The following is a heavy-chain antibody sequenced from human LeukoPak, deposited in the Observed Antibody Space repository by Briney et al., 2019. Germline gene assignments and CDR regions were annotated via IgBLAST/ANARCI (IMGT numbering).Heavy chain of an antibody. CDR2: ISGDGSET. Sequence: GESLRLSCAASGFSFSSYSMGWVRQVPGKGLMWVSRISGDGSETYYADSVKGRFTISRDNAKNTLYLQTNSLRPEDTAVYYCARESYGSQLYCIDYWGQGTLVTVSS. D-gene: IGHD3-10*01. V-gene: IGHV3-74*01. J-gene: IGHJ4*02. CDR1: GFSFSSYS. CDR3: ARESYGSQLYCIDY.